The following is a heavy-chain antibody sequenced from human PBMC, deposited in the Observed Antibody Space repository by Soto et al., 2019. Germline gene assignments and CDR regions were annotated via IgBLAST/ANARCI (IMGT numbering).Heavy chain of an antibody. CDR1: GFTFSGSA. CDR2: IRSKANSYAT. D-gene: IGHD3-3*01. CDR3: TILNYDFWSGRRDY. J-gene: IGHJ4*02. Sequence: PGGSLRLSCAASGFTFSGSAMHWVRQASGKGLEWVGRIRSKANSYATAYAASVKGRFTISRDDSKNTAYLQMNSLKTEDTAVYYCTILNYDFWSGRRDYWGQGTQVTVSS. V-gene: IGHV3-73*01.